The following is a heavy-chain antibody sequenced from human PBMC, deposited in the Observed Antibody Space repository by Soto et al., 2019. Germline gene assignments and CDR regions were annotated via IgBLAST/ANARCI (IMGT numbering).Heavy chain of an antibody. J-gene: IGHJ4*02. CDR2: INAGNGNT. V-gene: IGHV1-3*01. D-gene: IGHD4-17*01. CDR3: ARGDYVYLLFDY. CDR1: GYTFTSYA. Sequence: ASVKVSCQASGYTFTSYAMHWVRQAPGQRLEWMGWINAGNGNTKYSQKFQGRVTVTRDTSASTAYMELSSLRSEDTAVYYCARGDYVYLLFDYWGQGTLVPSPQ.